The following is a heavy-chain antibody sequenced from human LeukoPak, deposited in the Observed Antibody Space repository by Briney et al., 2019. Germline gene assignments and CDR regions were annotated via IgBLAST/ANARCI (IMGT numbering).Heavy chain of an antibody. Sequence: GGSLRLSCAASGFTFSSYSMNWVRQAPGKGLEWVSSISSSSSYIYYADSVKGRFTISRDNAKNSLYLQMNSLRAEDTAVYYCARDYYDSSGDPSRYFGYWGQGTLVTVSS. CDR3: ARDYYDSSGDPSRYFGY. CDR1: GFTFSSYS. CDR2: ISSSSSYI. V-gene: IGHV3-21*01. D-gene: IGHD3-22*01. J-gene: IGHJ4*02.